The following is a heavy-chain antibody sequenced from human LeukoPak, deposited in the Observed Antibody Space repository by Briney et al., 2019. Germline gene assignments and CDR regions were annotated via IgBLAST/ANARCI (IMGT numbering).Heavy chain of an antibody. V-gene: IGHV4-59*01. CDR3: ARGPSYCSGGSCYSARFGYGY. CDR2: IYYSGST. J-gene: IGHJ4*02. CDR1: GGSISSYY. D-gene: IGHD2-15*01. Sequence: SETLSLTCTASGGSISSYYWSWIRQPPGKGLEWIGYIYYSGSTNYNPSLKSRVTISVDTSKNQFSLKLSSVTAADTAVYYCARGPSYCSGGSCYSARFGYGYWGQGTLVTVSS.